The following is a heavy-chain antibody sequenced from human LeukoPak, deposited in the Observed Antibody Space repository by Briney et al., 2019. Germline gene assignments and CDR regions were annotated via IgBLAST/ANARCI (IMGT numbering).Heavy chain of an antibody. J-gene: IGHJ4*02. D-gene: IGHD3-3*01. CDR3: ARLRITIFGVVEDFDY. Sequence: SQTRSLTCTVSGGSISSGDYYWSWIRQPPGKGLEWIGYIYYSGSTYYNPSLKSRVTISVDTSKNQFSLKLSSVTAADTAVYYCARLRITIFGVVEDFDYWGQGTLVTVSS. V-gene: IGHV4-30-4*08. CDR2: IYYSGST. CDR1: GGSISSGDYY.